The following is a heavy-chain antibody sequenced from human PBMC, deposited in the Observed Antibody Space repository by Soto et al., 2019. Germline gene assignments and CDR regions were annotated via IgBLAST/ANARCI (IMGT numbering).Heavy chain of an antibody. J-gene: IGHJ4*02. D-gene: IGHD6-6*01. CDR3: ARDSSSSIYYFDY. V-gene: IGHV3-33*01. CDR2: IWYDGSNK. CDR1: GFTFSSYG. Sequence: QVQLVESGGGVVQPGRSLRLSCAASGFTFSSYGMHWVRQAPGKGLEWVAVIWYDGSNKYYADSVKGRFTISRDNSKNTLYPQMNSLRAEDTAVYYCARDSSSSIYYFDYWGQGTLVTVSS.